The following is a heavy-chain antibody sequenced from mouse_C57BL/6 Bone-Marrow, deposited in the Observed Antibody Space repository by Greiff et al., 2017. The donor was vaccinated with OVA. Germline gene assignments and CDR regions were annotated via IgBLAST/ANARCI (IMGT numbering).Heavy chain of an antibody. Sequence: EVNVVESGGGLVQSGRSLRLSCATSGFTFSDFYMEWVRQAPGKGLEWIAASRNKANDYTTEYSASVKGRFIVSRDTSQSILYLQMNALRAEDTAMYYCARDALYYGSSPPFAYWGQGTLVTVSA. D-gene: IGHD1-1*01. V-gene: IGHV7-1*01. CDR1: GFTFSDFY. J-gene: IGHJ3*01. CDR3: ARDALYYGSSPPFAY. CDR2: SRNKANDYTT.